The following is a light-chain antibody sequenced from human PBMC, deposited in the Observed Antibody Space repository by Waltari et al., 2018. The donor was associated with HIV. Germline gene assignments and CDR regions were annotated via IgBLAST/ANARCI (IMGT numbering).Light chain of an antibody. CDR1: QSIASN. J-gene: IGKJ5*01. CDR2: GAS. CDR3: QQYNNWPIT. V-gene: IGKV3-15*01. Sequence: EIVMTQSTATLSVSQGERANVSCRASQSIASNLAWYQQKPGQSPRLLIHGASTRATCIPARFSGIGSGTEFTLTISSLQSEDFAVYYCQQYNNWPITFGQGTRLEIK.